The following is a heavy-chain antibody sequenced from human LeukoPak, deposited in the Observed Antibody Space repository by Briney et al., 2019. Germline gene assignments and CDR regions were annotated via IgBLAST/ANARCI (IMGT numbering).Heavy chain of an antibody. J-gene: IGHJ4*02. CDR2: VYNSGST. CDR1: GGSITSYY. V-gene: IGHV4-59*01. CDR3: ARAKRWLQFYYFDY. D-gene: IGHD5-24*01. Sequence: SETLSLTCIVSGGSITSYYWSWIRQPPGKGLEWIGYVYNSGSTNYNPSLKSRVTMSVDTSKNQFSLKLSSVTAADTAVYYCARAKRWLQFYYFDYWGQGTLVTVSS.